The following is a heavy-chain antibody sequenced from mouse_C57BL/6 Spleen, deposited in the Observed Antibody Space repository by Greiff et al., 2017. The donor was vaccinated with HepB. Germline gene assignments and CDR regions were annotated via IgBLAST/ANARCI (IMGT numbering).Heavy chain of an antibody. CDR2: IDPSDSYT. J-gene: IGHJ3*01. CDR1: GYTFTSYW. V-gene: IGHV1-50*01. D-gene: IGHD1-1*01. CDR3: ANYDGSSYGFAY. Sequence: VQLQQSGAELVKPGASVKLSCKASGYTFTSYWMQWVKQRPGQGLEWIGEIDPSDSYTNYNQKFKGKATLTVDTSSSTAYMQLSSLTSEDSAVYYCANYDGSSYGFAYWGQGTLVTVSA.